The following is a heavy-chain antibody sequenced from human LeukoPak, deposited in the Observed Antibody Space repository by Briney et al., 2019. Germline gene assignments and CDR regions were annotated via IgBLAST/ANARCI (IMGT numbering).Heavy chain of an antibody. J-gene: IGHJ5*02. Sequence: PSETLSLTCTVSGGSISSYYWSWIRQPAGKGLEWIGRIYTSGSTNYNPSLKSRVTMSVDTSKNQFSLKLSSVTAADTAVYYCARAHGDYDFWSGSKNWFDPWGQGTLVTVSS. V-gene: IGHV4-4*07. D-gene: IGHD3-3*01. CDR2: IYTSGST. CDR1: GGSISSYY. CDR3: ARAHGDYDFWSGSKNWFDP.